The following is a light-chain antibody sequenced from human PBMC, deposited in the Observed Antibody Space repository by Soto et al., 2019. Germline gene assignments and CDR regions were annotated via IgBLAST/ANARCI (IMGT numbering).Light chain of an antibody. Sequence: EIVLTQSPGTLSLSPGERATLSCRASQSVTSTYLAWYQQKPGQAPRLLIYGASSRATGIPDRFSGSGSGTDFTLTISRLEPEDFALYYCHQYGYSLWTFGQGTKG. V-gene: IGKV3-20*01. CDR1: QSVTSTY. CDR3: HQYGYSLWT. J-gene: IGKJ1*01. CDR2: GAS.